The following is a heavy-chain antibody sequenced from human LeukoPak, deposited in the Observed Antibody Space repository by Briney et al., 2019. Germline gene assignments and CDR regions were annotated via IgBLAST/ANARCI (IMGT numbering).Heavy chain of an antibody. D-gene: IGHD3-22*01. CDR3: ARVPIYDSSPEGY. CDR2: MNPNSGNT. CDR1: GYTFTSYD. J-gene: IGHJ4*02. V-gene: IGHV1-8*01. Sequence: ASVKVSCKASGYTFTSYDINGVRQATGQGLEWMGWMNPNSGNTGYAQKFQGRVTMTRNTSISTAYMELSSLRSEDTAVYYCARVPIYDSSPEGYWGQGTLVTVSS.